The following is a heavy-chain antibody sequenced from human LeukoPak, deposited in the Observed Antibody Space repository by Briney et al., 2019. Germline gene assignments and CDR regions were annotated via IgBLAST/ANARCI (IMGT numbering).Heavy chain of an antibody. J-gene: IGHJ4*02. D-gene: IGHD3-16*02. Sequence: SGTLSLTCAVYGGSFSGYYWSWIRQPPGKGLEWIGEINHSGSTNYNPSLKSRVTISVDTSKNQFSLKLSSVTAADTAAYYCARRMITFGGVIVWGQGTLVTVSS. V-gene: IGHV4-34*01. CDR3: ARRMITFGGVIV. CDR2: INHSGST. CDR1: GGSFSGYY.